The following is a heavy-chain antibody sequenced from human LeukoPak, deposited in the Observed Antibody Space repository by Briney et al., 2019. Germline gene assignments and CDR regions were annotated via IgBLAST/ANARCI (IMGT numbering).Heavy chain of an antibody. CDR1: GFTFSTYG. CDR3: AKDRAYLFDY. V-gene: IGHV3-33*06. Sequence: QPGRSLRLSCATSGFTFSTYGIHWVRQAPGKGLEWVAAIWPDGSYKYYADSVKGRFTISRDNSKNTLYLQMNSLRAEDTAVYYCAKDRAYLFDYWGQGTLVTVSS. CDR2: IWPDGSYK. J-gene: IGHJ4*02.